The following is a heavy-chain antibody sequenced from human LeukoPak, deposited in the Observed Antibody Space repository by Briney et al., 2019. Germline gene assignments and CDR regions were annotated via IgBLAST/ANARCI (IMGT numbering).Heavy chain of an antibody. Sequence: GGSLRLSCAASGFTVSSNYMSWVRQAPGKGLEWVSVIYSGGSTYYADSVKGRFTISRDNAKNSLYLQMNSLRAEDTAVYYCAKDFVVVPGNVNYFDYWGQGTLVTVSS. CDR2: IYSGGST. CDR3: AKDFVVVPGNVNYFDY. V-gene: IGHV3-53*01. D-gene: IGHD2-21*02. J-gene: IGHJ4*02. CDR1: GFTVSSNY.